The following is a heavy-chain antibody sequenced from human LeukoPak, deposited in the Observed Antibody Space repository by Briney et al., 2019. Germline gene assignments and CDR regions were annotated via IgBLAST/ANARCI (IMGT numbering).Heavy chain of an antibody. CDR1: GFTFSSYS. J-gene: IGHJ3*02. CDR3: ARESLQGAFDI. CDR2: ISSSSSYI. V-gene: IGHV3-21*01. Sequence: GGSLRLSCAASGFTFSSYSMNWVRQAPGKGLEWVSSISSSSSYIYYADSVKGRFTISRDKAKNSLYLQMNSLRAEDTAVYYCARESLQGAFDIWGQGTMVTVSS.